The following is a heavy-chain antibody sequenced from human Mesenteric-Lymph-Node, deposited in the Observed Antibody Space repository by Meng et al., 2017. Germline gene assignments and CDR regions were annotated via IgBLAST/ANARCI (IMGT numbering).Heavy chain of an antibody. D-gene: IGHD5-18*01. CDR3: ARDKGYNNFYYYYYGMDV. CDR2: ITSDGTTT. Sequence: GGSLRLSCAASGFTFSSYWMHWVRQAPGKGLVWVSRITSDGTTTTYADSVKGRFTISRDNAKNTLYLQMNSLRAEDTAVYYCARDKGYNNFYYYYYGMDVWGQGTTVTVSS. J-gene: IGHJ6*02. CDR1: GFTFSSYW. V-gene: IGHV3-74*03.